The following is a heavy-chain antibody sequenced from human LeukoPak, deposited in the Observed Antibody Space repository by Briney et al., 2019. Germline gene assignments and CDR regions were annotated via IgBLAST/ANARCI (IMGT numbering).Heavy chain of an antibody. CDR3: AKGAIMITFGGVLSY. Sequence: GRSLRLSCAASGFTFDNYAMHWVRQAPGKGLEWVSGISWNSGSIGYADSVKGRFTISRDNAKNSLYLQMNSLRAEDTALYYCAKGAIMITFGGVLSYWGQGTLVTVSS. V-gene: IGHV3-9*01. CDR1: GFTFDNYA. CDR2: ISWNSGSI. D-gene: IGHD3-16*01. J-gene: IGHJ4*02.